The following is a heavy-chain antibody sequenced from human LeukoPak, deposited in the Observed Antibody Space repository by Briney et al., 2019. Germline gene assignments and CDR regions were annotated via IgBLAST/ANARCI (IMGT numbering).Heavy chain of an antibody. V-gene: IGHV3-15*01. J-gene: IGHJ4*02. Sequence: GGSLRLSCAASGFTFSNAWMSWVRQAPGKGLEWVGRIKSKTDGGTTDYAAPVKGRFTISRDDSKNTLYLQMNSLKTEDTAVYYCTTDPTILDYGDYWGQGTLVTVSS. D-gene: IGHD1/OR15-1a*01. CDR2: IKSKTDGGTT. CDR3: TTDPTILDYGDY. CDR1: GFTFSNAW.